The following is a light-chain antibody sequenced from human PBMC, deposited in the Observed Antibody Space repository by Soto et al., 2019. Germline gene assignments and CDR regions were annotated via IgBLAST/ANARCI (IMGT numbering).Light chain of an antibody. V-gene: IGKV1-9*01. CDR2: AAS. Sequence: DIQLTQSPSFLSASVGDRVTITCRASQGINDYLAWYQQKPGKAPKLLIYAASTLQSEDPSRFSGSASGPEFTLAISGLQPQDFATYYSRQFNTYPLTFGGGTKVEVK. CDR1: QGINDY. CDR3: RQFNTYPLT. J-gene: IGKJ4*01.